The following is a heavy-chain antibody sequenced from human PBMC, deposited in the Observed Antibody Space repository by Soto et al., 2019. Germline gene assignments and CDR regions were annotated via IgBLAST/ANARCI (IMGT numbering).Heavy chain of an antibody. J-gene: IGHJ6*02. V-gene: IGHV3-30*02. CDR2: IWYDGSSK. D-gene: IGHD2-21*02. Sequence: GGSLRLSCAASGFTFSAYGMHWVRQAPGKGLEWVAIIWYDGSSKYYADSVKGRFTISRDNSKNTLYLQTNSLRVEDTAVYYCAKVYGGNSGYHYYGMDVWGQGTTVTV. CDR3: AKVYGGNSGYHYYGMDV. CDR1: GFTFSAYG.